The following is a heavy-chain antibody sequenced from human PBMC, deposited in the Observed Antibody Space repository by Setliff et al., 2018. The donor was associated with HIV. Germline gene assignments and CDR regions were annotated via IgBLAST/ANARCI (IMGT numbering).Heavy chain of an antibody. Sequence: PGGSLRLSCAASGFSLSTYNMNWVRLAPGKGLEWVSSVSSSGTNIYYADSVRGRFTMSRDNAKNSLYLQMNSLRVEDTAVYYCARGGIKVTGGNVFWGQGMQVTVSS. D-gene: IGHD6-19*01. CDR1: GFSLSTYN. V-gene: IGHV3-21*01. CDR3: ARGGIKVTGGNVF. J-gene: IGHJ4*02. CDR2: VSSSGTNI.